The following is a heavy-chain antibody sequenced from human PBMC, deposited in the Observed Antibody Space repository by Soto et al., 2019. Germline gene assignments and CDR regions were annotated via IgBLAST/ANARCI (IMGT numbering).Heavy chain of an antibody. D-gene: IGHD6-13*01. CDR1: GGYISSYY. V-gene: IGHV4-59*01. J-gene: IGHJ5*02. CDR2: IYYGGGT. Sequence: PSETLSLTCTVSGGYISSYYWSWIRQPPGKGLEWIGNIYYGGGTTYNPSLKSRVTISLDTPNNQFSLKLSSGPAADTAADYYGRILRAATGNWLDHWGQGTMVTVYS. CDR3: GRILRAATGNWLDH.